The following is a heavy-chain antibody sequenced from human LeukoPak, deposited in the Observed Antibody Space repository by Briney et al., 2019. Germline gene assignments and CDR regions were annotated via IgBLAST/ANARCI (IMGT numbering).Heavy chain of an antibody. CDR3: AKILYQPLLTLFDY. CDR1: GFTFSSYG. V-gene: IGHV3-23*01. Sequence: GGSLRLSCAASGFTFSSYGMSWVRQAPGKGLEWVSAISGSGGSTYYADSVKGRFTISRDNSKNTLYLQMNSLRAEDTAVYYCAKILYQPLLTLFDYWGQGTLVTVSS. J-gene: IGHJ4*02. D-gene: IGHD2-2*01. CDR2: ISGSGGST.